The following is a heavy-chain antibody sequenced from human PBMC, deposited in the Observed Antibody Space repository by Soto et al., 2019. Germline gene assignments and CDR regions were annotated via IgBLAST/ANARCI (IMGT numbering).Heavy chain of an antibody. Sequence: HVQLVESGGGVVQPVRSLRLSCAASGFSLSNYFMHWVRQAPGKGLEWVAMISYDGSNKHYADSVKCRFTISRDNSKNTLYVQMNSLRDEDTAVYRCARGYNYYGMDVCGHGAMVTVSS. V-gene: IGHV3-30-3*01. CDR1: GFSLSNYF. J-gene: IGHJ6*02. CDR2: ISYDGSNK. CDR3: ARGYNYYGMDV. D-gene: IGHD1-20*01.